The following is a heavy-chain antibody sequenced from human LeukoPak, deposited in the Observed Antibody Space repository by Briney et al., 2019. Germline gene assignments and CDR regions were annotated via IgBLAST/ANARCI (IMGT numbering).Heavy chain of an antibody. CDR2: IYHSGST. V-gene: IGHV4-30-2*01. J-gene: IGHJ4*02. D-gene: IGHD6-19*01. CDR3: ARDSGAVAGQGFDY. CDR1: GGSISSGGYY. Sequence: SQTLSLTCTVSGGSISSGGYYWSWIRQPPGKGLEWIGYIYHSGSTYYNPSLKSRVTISVDRSKNQFSLKLSSVTAADTAVYYCARDSGAVAGQGFDYWGQGTLVTVSS.